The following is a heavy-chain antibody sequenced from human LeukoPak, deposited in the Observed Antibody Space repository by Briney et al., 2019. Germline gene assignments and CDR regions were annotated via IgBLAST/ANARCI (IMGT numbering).Heavy chain of an antibody. J-gene: IGHJ5*02. D-gene: IGHD4-17*01. Sequence: SETLSLTCTVSGVSISSYYWSWIRQPAGKGLEWIGRIYSTGSANYNLSLKSRVTMSVDTSENQFSLKLSSVAAADTAVYYCARVADYGDYVGGDWIDPWGQGTLVTVSS. CDR2: IYSTGSA. CDR1: GVSISSYY. CDR3: ARVADYGDYVGGDWIDP. V-gene: IGHV4-4*07.